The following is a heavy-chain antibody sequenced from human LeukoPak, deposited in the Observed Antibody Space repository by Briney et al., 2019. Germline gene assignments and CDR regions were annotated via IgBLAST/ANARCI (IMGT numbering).Heavy chain of an antibody. D-gene: IGHD3-16*01. CDR1: GYTFTGYY. V-gene: IGHV1-2*02. J-gene: IGHJ4*02. Sequence: APVKVSCKASGYTFTGYYMHWVRQAPGQGLEWMGWINPNSGGTNYAQKFQGRVTMTRDTSISTAYMELSRLSSDDTAIYYCARGLDEATWEPRLGYWGQGTLVTVSS. CDR3: ARGLDEATWEPRLGY. CDR2: INPNSGGT.